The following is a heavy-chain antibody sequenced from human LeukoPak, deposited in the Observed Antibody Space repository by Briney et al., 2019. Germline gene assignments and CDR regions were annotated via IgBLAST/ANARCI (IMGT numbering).Heavy chain of an antibody. CDR1: GYTFTGHY. D-gene: IGHD3-22*01. Sequence: GASVKVSCKASGYTFTGHYMHWVRQAPGKGLEWMGWINPNTGGTDYAQKFQGRVTMTRDTSISTAYMELSRLRSDDTAVYYCASHNSAYYYAFDYWGQGTLVTVSS. CDR2: INPNTGGT. CDR3: ASHNSAYYYAFDY. V-gene: IGHV1-2*02. J-gene: IGHJ4*02.